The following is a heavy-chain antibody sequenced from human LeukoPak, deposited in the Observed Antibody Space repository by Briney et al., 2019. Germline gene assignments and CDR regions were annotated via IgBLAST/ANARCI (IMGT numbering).Heavy chain of an antibody. D-gene: IGHD1-26*01. CDR3: AKGTKSGSSYYFDY. CDR1: GFPFSSYA. J-gene: IGHJ4*02. CDR2: ISGSGGST. V-gene: IGHV3-23*01. Sequence: PGGSLRLSCAASGFPFSSYAMSWVRQAPGKGLEWVSTISGSGGSTYYADSVKGRFTISRDNSKNTLYLQMNSLRAEDTAVYYCAKGTKSGSSYYFDYWGQGTLVTVSS.